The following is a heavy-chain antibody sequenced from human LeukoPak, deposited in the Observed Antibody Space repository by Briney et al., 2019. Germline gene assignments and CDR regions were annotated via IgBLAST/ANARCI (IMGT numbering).Heavy chain of an antibody. D-gene: IGHD4-17*01. J-gene: IGHJ5*02. Sequence: SETLSLTCTVSGGSISSSSYYWGWIRQPPGTGLEWIGEINHSGSTNYNPSLKSRVTISVDTSKNQFSLKLSSVTAADTAVYYCARNSAGDYMTNNWFDPWGQGTLVTVSS. CDR1: GGSISSSSYY. CDR3: ARNSAGDYMTNNWFDP. V-gene: IGHV4-39*07. CDR2: INHSGST.